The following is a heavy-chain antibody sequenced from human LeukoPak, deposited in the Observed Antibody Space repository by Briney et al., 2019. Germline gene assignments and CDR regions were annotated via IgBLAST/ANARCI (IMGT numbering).Heavy chain of an antibody. V-gene: IGHV1-18*01. CDR2: ISAYNGNT. J-gene: IGHJ4*02. CDR3: ARYSSGWYLVDY. Sequence: ASVKVSCKASGYTFTSYGISWVRQAPGQGLEWMGWISAYNGNTNYAQKLQGRVTVTTDTSTSTAYMELRSLRSDDTAVYYCARYSSGWYLVDYWGQGTLVTVSS. D-gene: IGHD6-19*01. CDR1: GYTFTSYG.